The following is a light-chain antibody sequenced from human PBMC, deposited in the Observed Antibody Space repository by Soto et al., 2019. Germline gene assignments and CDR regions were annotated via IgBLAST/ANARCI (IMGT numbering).Light chain of an antibody. CDR1: SSDDGSYNL. CDR3: CSYAGSYTWV. Sequence: QSALTQPASVSGSPGQSSTISCPGTSSDDGSYNLVSWYQQHPGKAPKVMIYEVSKRPSGVSSRFSGSKSANTASLTISGLQAEDEADYSCCSYAGSYTWVFGGGTKVTVL. J-gene: IGLJ2*01. V-gene: IGLV2-23*02. CDR2: EVS.